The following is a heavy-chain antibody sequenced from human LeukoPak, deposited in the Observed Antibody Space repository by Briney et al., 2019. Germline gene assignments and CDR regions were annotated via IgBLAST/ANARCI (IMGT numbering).Heavy chain of an antibody. CDR2: FDPEDGET. J-gene: IGHJ4*02. CDR1: GYTLTELS. CDR3: ATSGVAQYCSSTSCYLSGGY. D-gene: IGHD2-2*01. Sequence: ASVKVSCKVSGYTLTELSMHWVRQAPGKGLEWMGGFDPEDGETIYAQKFQGRVTMTEDTSTDTAYMELSSLRSEDTAVYYCATSGVAQYCSSTSCYLSGGYWGQGTLVTVSS. V-gene: IGHV1-24*01.